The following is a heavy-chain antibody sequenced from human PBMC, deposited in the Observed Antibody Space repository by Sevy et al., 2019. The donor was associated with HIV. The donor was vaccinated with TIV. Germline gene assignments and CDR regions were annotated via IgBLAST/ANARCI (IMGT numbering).Heavy chain of an antibody. Sequence: ASVKVSCKASGYTFTSYGISWVRQAPGQGLEWMGWISAYNGNTNYAQKLQGRVTMTTDTSTSTAYMELRSLRSDDTAVYYCARYVEAIAAAGTDYWGQGTLATVSS. CDR2: ISAYNGNT. V-gene: IGHV1-18*04. CDR1: GYTFTSYG. CDR3: ARYVEAIAAAGTDY. D-gene: IGHD6-13*01. J-gene: IGHJ4*02.